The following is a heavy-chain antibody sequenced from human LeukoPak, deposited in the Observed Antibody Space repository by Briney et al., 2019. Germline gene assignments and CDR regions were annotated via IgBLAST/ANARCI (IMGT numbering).Heavy chain of an antibody. V-gene: IGHV1-58*02. CDR3: AADLVVRRPYYYYYGMDV. Sequence: SVKVSCKASGFTFTSSAMQWVRQARGQRLEWIGWIVVGSGNTNYAQKFPERVTITRDMSTSTAYMEPSSLRSEDTAVYYCAADLVVRRPYYYYYGMDVWGQGTTVTVSS. J-gene: IGHJ6*02. CDR2: IVVGSGNT. CDR1: GFTFTSSA. D-gene: IGHD3-22*01.